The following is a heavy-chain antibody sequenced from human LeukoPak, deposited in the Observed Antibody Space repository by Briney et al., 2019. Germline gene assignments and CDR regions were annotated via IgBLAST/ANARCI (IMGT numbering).Heavy chain of an antibody. CDR3: AKDKDFWSGYYRGVPFYYGMNV. J-gene: IGHJ6*02. CDR1: GFTFSSYG. CDR2: ISYDGSNK. V-gene: IGHV3-30*18. Sequence: PGGSLRLSCAASGFTFSSYGMHWVRQAPGKGLEWVAVISYDGSNKYYADSVKGRLTISRDNAKNTLYLQMNSLRAEDTAVYYCAKDKDFWSGYYRGVPFYYGMNVWGQGTTVTVSS. D-gene: IGHD3-3*01.